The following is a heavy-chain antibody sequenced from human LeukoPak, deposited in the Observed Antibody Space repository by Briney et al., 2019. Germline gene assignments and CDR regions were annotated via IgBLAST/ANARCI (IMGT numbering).Heavy chain of an antibody. Sequence: PGRSLRLSRAASGFTFRSYAMHWVRQAPGKGLEWVAVIWYDASNKYYEDSVKGRFTISRDNSKNTLYLQMNSLRAEDTAVYHCARDRLYHYDSGSPLTYDGFDIWGQGTMVTVSS. D-gene: IGHD3-10*01. CDR3: ARDRLYHYDSGSPLTYDGFDI. V-gene: IGHV3-33*01. J-gene: IGHJ3*02. CDR2: IWYDASNK. CDR1: GFTFRSYA.